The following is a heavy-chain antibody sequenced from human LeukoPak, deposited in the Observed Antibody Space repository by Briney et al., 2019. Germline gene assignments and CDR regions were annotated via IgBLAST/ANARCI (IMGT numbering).Heavy chain of an antibody. CDR1: GLIFDDYT. Sequence: GGSLRLSCAASGLIFDDYTMHWVRQAPGKGLEWVSAISGSGGSTYYADSVKGRFTISRDNSKNTLYLQMNSLRAEDTAVYYCAKGSSGSHPFTFDYWGQGTLVTVSS. CDR3: AKGSSGSHPFTFDY. J-gene: IGHJ4*02. D-gene: IGHD1-26*01. CDR2: ISGSGGST. V-gene: IGHV3-23*01.